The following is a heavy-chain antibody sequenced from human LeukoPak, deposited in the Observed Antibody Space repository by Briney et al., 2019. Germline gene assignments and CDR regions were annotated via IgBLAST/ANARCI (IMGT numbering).Heavy chain of an antibody. D-gene: IGHD1-26*01. CDR2: IYHRGDT. V-gene: IGHV4-59*01. CDR3: ASGGSYFWFDP. CDR1: GDSITTYY. Sequence: SETLSLTCTVSGDSITTYYWSWIRQPPGKGLEWMGYIYHRGDTKYNPSLKSRVTMSIDTSTNQFALKLDSVTAADTAVYYCASGGSYFWFDPWGPGILVTVSS. J-gene: IGHJ5*02.